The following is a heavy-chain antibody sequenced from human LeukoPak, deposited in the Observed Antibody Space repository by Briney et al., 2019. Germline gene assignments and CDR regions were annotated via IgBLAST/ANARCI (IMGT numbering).Heavy chain of an antibody. CDR2: IIPILGIA. V-gene: IGHV1-69*04. Sequence: VASVKVSCKASGGTFSSYAISWVRQAPGQGLEWMGRIIPILGIANYAQKFQGRVTITADKSTSTAYMELSSLRSEDTAVYYCARSHVDTAMDYGMDVWGQGTTVTVSS. CDR3: ARSHVDTAMDYGMDV. J-gene: IGHJ6*02. CDR1: GGTFSSYA. D-gene: IGHD5-18*01.